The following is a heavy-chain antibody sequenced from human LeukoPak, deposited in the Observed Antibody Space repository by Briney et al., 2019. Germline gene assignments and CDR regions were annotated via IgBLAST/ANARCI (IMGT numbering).Heavy chain of an antibody. J-gene: IGHJ6*03. D-gene: IGHD2-2*01. V-gene: IGHV3-23*01. CDR2: ISGSGGST. CDR3: AKGRVPAAPGYYYYYMDV. CDR1: GFTFSSYA. Sequence: GGSLRLSCAASGFTFSSYAMSWVRQAPGKGLEWVSAISGSGGSTYYADSVKGRFTISRDNSKNTLYLQMNSLRAEDTAVYYCAKGRVPAAPGYYYYYMDVWGKGTTVTVS.